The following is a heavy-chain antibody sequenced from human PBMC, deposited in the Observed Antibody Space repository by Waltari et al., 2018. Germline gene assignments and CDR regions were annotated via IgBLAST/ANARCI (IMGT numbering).Heavy chain of an antibody. CDR2: ISGSGGST. V-gene: IGHV3-23*01. Sequence: EVQLLESGGGLVQHGGSLRLSCSASGFTFRSYALSGVRQAPGKGLECVSAISGSGGSTYYADSVKGRFTISRDNSKNTLYLQMNSLRAEDTAVYYCAKPPLYDFWNGGMDVWGQGTTVTISS. CDR3: AKPPLYDFWNGGMDV. J-gene: IGHJ6*02. D-gene: IGHD3-3*01. CDR1: GFTFRSYA.